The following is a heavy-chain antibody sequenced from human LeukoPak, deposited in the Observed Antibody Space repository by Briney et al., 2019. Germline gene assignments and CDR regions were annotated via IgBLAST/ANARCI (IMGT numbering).Heavy chain of an antibody. D-gene: IGHD3-3*01. CDR3: ARTYYDFWSGYYTEAYNWFDP. CDR2: IIPIFGTA. J-gene: IGHJ5*02. CDR1: GGTFSSYA. Sequence: ASVKVSCKASGGTFSSYAISWVRQAPGQGLEWMGGIIPIFGTANYAQKFQGRVTITADKSTSTAYMELSSLRSEDTAVYYCARTYYDFWSGYYTEAYNWFDPWGQGTLVTVSS. V-gene: IGHV1-69*06.